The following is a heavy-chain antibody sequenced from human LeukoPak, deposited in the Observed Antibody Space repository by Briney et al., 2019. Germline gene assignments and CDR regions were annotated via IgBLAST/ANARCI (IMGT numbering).Heavy chain of an antibody. CDR3: AKSSFSCSWYFLV. D-gene: IGHD6-13*01. V-gene: IGHV3-23*01. J-gene: IGHJ4*02. Sequence: GDPLRLPRGPSGFPLRIYVMSGLRPPPGKGLEWVSAISGCGGSTHHAHSVKGRFTITRDNSKKPLYPQMNNLRAQGPAVFYCAKSSFSCSWYFLVWGQGTLVTVSS. CDR2: ISGCGGST. CDR1: GFPLRIYV.